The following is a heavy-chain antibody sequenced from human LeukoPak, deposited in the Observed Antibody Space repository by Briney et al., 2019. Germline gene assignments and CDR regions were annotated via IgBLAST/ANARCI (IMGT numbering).Heavy chain of an antibody. CDR1: GFTFSSYS. CDR2: ISSSSSYI. V-gene: IGHV3-21*01. CDR3: ARDRSSGTFDSFGI. J-gene: IGHJ3*02. Sequence: PGGSLRLSCAASGFTFSSYSMNWVRQAPGKGLEWVSSISSSSSYIYYADSVKGRFTISRDNAKNSLYLQMNSLRAEDTAVYYCARDRSSGTFDSFGIWGPGTMVTVSS. D-gene: IGHD1-26*01.